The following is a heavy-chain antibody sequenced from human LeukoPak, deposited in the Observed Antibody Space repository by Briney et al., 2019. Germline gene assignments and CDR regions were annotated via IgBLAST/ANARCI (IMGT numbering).Heavy chain of an antibody. J-gene: IGHJ4*02. CDR1: GYTFTSYG. V-gene: IGHV1-18*01. D-gene: IGHD1-26*01. CDR3: ARSVSGSPRFDY. CDR2: ISAYNGNT. Sequence: ASVKVSCKASGYTFTSYGISWVRQAPGQGLEWMGWISAYNGNTNYAQKLQDRVTMTTDTSTSTACMELRSLRSDDTAVYYCARSVSGSPRFDYWGQGTLVTVSS.